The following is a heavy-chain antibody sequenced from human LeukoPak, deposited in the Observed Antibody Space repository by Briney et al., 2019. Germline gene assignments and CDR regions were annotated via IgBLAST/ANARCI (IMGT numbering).Heavy chain of an antibody. J-gene: IGHJ4*02. D-gene: IGHD2-15*01. V-gene: IGHV3-30*03. Sequence: PGGSLRLSCAASGFTFSSYGMRWVRQAPGKGLEWVAVISYDGSNKYYADSVKGRFTISRDNSKNTLYLQMNSLRAEDTAVYYCATLTRAASIDYWGQGTLVTVSS. CDR3: ATLTRAASIDY. CDR1: GFTFSSYG. CDR2: ISYDGSNK.